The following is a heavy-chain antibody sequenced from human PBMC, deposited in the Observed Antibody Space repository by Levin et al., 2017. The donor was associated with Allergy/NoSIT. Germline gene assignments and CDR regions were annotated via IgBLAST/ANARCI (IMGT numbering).Heavy chain of an antibody. Sequence: PGGSLRLSCAASGFTFSSYGMHWVRQAPGKGLESVAIISNDGKSKYYADSVKGRFTISRDSSKNTLYLQMNSLRVEDTAIYYCAKDRGGIPPVDYWGQGTLVTVSS. CDR1: GFTFSSYG. CDR3: AKDRGGIPPVDY. V-gene: IGHV3-30*18. J-gene: IGHJ4*02. D-gene: IGHD2-15*01. CDR2: ISNDGKSK.